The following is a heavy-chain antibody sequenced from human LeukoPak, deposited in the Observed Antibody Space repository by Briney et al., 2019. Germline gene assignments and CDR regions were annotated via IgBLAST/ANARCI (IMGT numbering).Heavy chain of an antibody. CDR3: AREGYYDFWSSAKGSYFDY. Sequence: ASVKVSCKASGYTFTSYAMHWVRQAPGQRLEWMGWINAGNGNTKYSQKFQGRVTITRDTSASTAYMELSSLRSEDTAVYYCAREGYYDFWSSAKGSYFDYWGQGTLVTVSS. V-gene: IGHV1-3*01. D-gene: IGHD3-3*01. CDR1: GYTFTSYA. J-gene: IGHJ4*02. CDR2: INAGNGNT.